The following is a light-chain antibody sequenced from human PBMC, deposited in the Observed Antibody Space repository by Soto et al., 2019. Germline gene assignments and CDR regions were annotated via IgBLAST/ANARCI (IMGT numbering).Light chain of an antibody. CDR2: GTS. V-gene: IGKV3-15*01. CDR3: QQYNDWPPIT. J-gene: IGKJ5*01. Sequence: EVVMTQSPATLSVSPGDRATLSCRASESIRSNLAWYQQKPGQAPRLLIYGTSTRATNIPARFSGSGSGTEFTLTISSLQSEDFAVYFCQQYNDWPPITFGQGTRLEIK. CDR1: ESIRSN.